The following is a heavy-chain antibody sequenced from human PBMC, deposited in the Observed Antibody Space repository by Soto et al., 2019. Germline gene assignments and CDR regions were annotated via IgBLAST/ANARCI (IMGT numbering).Heavy chain of an antibody. CDR2: IYYSGST. Sequence: SETLSLSCTVSGGSISSYYWSWIRQPPGKGLEWIGYIYYSGSTNYNPSLKSRVTISVDTSKNQFSLKLSSVTAADTAVYYCARHPSSSGYYYYMDVWGKGTTVTVSS. V-gene: IGHV4-59*08. CDR3: ARHPSSSGYYYYMDV. J-gene: IGHJ6*03. CDR1: GGSISSYY. D-gene: IGHD6-6*01.